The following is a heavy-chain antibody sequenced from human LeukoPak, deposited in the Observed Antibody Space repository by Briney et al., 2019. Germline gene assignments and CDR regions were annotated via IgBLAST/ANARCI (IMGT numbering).Heavy chain of an antibody. J-gene: IGHJ4*02. CDR2: INTNTGNP. CDR1: GYTFTSYA. V-gene: IGHV7-4-1*02. CDR3: AREVAVAGTTYYFDY. Sequence: ASVKVSCKASGYTFTSYAMNWVRQAPGQGLEWMGWINTNTGNPTYAQGFTGRFVFSLDTSVSTAYLQISSLKAEDTAVYYCAREVAVAGTTYYFDYWGQGTLVTASS. D-gene: IGHD6-19*01.